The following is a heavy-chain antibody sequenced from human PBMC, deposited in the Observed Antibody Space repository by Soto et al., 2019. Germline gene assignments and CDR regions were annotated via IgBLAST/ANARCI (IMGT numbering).Heavy chain of an antibody. CDR1: GFTFTSSA. Sequence: ASVKVSCKASGFTFTSSAVQWVRQARGQRLEWIGWIVVGNGNTKYSQKFQGRVTITRDTSASTAYMELSSLRSEDTAVYYCARALGVLRYFDWLLSYGMDVWGQGTTVTVSS. D-gene: IGHD3-9*01. J-gene: IGHJ6*02. CDR3: ARALGVLRYFDWLLSYGMDV. CDR2: IVVGNGNT. V-gene: IGHV1-3*01.